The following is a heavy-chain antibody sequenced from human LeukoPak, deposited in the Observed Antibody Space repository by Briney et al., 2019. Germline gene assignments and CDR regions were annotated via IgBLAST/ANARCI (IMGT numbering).Heavy chain of an antibody. Sequence: PSETLSLTCTVSGGSISSYYWSWIRQPPGKGLEWIGEINHSGSTNYNPSLKSRVTISVDTSKNQFSLKLSSVTAADTAVYYCARLYYYDTSGQAYWGQGTLVTVSS. CDR1: GGSISSYY. V-gene: IGHV4-34*01. CDR3: ARLYYYDTSGQAY. D-gene: IGHD3-22*01. J-gene: IGHJ4*02. CDR2: INHSGST.